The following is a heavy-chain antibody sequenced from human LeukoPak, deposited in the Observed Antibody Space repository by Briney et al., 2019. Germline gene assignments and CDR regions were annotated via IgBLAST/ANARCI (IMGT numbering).Heavy chain of an antibody. CDR2: IYYSGST. Sequence: PEILSLTCTVSGGSISSSSYYWGWIRQPTGKGLEWIGSIYYSGSTYYNSSLKSRIAISVDTSKNQFSLELTSVTAADTAVYYCASDRSGLSFCFWGQGTLVTVSS. J-gene: IGHJ4*02. V-gene: IGHV4-39*01. CDR3: ASDRSGLSFCF. CDR1: GGSISSSSYY. D-gene: IGHD3-22*01.